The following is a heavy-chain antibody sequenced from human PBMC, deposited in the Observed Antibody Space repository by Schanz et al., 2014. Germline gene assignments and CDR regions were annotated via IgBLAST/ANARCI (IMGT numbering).Heavy chain of an antibody. J-gene: IGHJ4*02. Sequence: VQLVESGGGVVQPGRSLRLSCAASGFTFRSYGMHWIRQAPGKGLEWVSDISDSGDSTLYADSVKGRFTISRDNAKNSLFLQMNSLSAEDTAVYYCAKVAPAATYLDSWGLGTLVTVSS. D-gene: IGHD2-2*01. CDR2: ISDSGDST. V-gene: IGHV3-48*03. CDR1: GFTFRSYG. CDR3: AKVAPAATYLDS.